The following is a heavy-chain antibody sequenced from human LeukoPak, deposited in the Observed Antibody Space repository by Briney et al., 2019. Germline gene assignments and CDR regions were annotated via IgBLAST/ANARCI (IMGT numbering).Heavy chain of an antibody. D-gene: IGHD3-9*01. CDR3: AKDMYYDILTGYPSIAAAGELDY. Sequence: GGSLRLSCAASGFTFSSYAMSWVRQAPGKGLEWVANIKQDGSEKYYVDSVKGRFTISRDNAKNSLYLQMNSLRAEDTALYYCAKDMYYDILTGYPSIAAAGELDYWGQGTLVTVSS. J-gene: IGHJ4*02. V-gene: IGHV3-7*03. CDR1: GFTFSSYA. CDR2: IKQDGSEK.